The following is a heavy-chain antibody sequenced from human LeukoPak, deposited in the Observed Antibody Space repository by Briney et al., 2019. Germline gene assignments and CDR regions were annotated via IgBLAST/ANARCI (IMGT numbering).Heavy chain of an antibody. J-gene: IGHJ4*02. D-gene: IGHD5/OR15-5a*01. CDR2: IIPFIGTT. V-gene: IGHV1-69*05. CDR1: GGTFSSYA. CDR3: ARGLYSVYDWGFDY. Sequence: SVKVSCKASGGTFSSYAISWVRQAPGQGLEWMGGIIPFIGTTNYAQKFQGRVTMTTDESTSTAYMELRSLRSDDTAVYYCARGLYSVYDWGFDYWGQGTLVTVSS.